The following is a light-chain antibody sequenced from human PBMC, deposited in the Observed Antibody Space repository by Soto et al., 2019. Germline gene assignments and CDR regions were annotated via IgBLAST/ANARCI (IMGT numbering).Light chain of an antibody. CDR2: DVS. V-gene: IGLV2-14*01. CDR3: SSYTSSRTLYVV. J-gene: IGLJ2*01. Sequence: QSALTQPASVSGSPGQSITISCTGTSSDVGGYNYVSWYQQHPGKAPKLMIYDVSNRPSGVSNRFSGSKSGNTASLTISGLQAEDEADYYCSSYTSSRTLYVVFGGGTKQTVL. CDR1: SSDVGGYNY.